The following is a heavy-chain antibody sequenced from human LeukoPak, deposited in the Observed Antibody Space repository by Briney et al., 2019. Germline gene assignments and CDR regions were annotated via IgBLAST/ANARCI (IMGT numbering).Heavy chain of an antibody. Sequence: SETLSLTCTVSGYSISSTYYWGWIRQPPGKGLEFIGSIYHSGSTYYTPSLKSRITISVDTSKNQVSLKLSSVTAADTAVYYCARVATIVVVVAAPFDYWGQGTLVTVSS. CDR1: GYSISSTYY. J-gene: IGHJ4*02. V-gene: IGHV4-38-2*02. CDR3: ARVATIVVVVAAPFDY. D-gene: IGHD2-15*01. CDR2: IYHSGST.